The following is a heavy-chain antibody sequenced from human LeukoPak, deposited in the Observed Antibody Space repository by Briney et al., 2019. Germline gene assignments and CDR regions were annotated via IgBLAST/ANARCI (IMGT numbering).Heavy chain of an antibody. CDR1: GYTLTEIS. Sequence: ASVKVSCKVSGYTLTEISMHWVRQAPGKGLEWMGGFDPEDGETIYAQKFQGRVTMTEDTSTDTAYMELSSLRSEDTAVYYCAREGRYDSSGYYPIDYWGQGTLVTVSS. J-gene: IGHJ4*02. CDR3: AREGRYDSSGYYPIDY. CDR2: FDPEDGET. D-gene: IGHD3-22*01. V-gene: IGHV1-24*01.